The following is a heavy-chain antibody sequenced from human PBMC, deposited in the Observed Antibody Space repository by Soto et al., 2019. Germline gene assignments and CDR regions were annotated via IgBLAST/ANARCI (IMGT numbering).Heavy chain of an antibody. CDR3: ARGSGGYFDWLRPQGFDY. D-gene: IGHD3-9*01. CDR2: IIPIFGTA. CDR1: GGTFSSYA. V-gene: IGHV1-69*06. J-gene: IGHJ4*02. Sequence: ASVKVSCKASGGTFSSYAISWVRQAPGQGLEWMGGIIPIFGTANYARKFQGRVTITADKSTSTAYMELSSLRSEDTAVYYCARGSGGYFDWLRPQGFDYWGQGTLVTVSS.